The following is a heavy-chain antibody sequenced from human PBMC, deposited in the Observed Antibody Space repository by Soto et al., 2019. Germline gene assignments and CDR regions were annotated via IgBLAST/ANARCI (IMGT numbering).Heavy chain of an antibody. V-gene: IGHV1-58*01. CDR3: AAAKEKMYYYDSSGYRNHDAFDI. J-gene: IGHJ3*02. CDR1: GFTFTSSA. D-gene: IGHD3-22*01. Sequence: GASVKFSCKASGFTFTSSAVQWVRQARGQRLEWIGWIVVGSGNTNYAQKFQERVTITRDMSTSTAYMELSSLRSEDTAVYYCAAAKEKMYYYDSSGYRNHDAFDIWGQGTMVTVSS. CDR2: IVVGSGNT.